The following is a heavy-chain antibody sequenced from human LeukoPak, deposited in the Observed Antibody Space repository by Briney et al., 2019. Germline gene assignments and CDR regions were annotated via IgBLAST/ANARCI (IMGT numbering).Heavy chain of an antibody. J-gene: IGHJ4*02. CDR2: TRNKANNYAT. V-gene: IGHV3-72*01. Sequence: QSGGSLRLSCAASGYTFSDHYIDRVRQAPGKGLEWVGHTRNKANNYATEYAASVKGRFTISRDDSRNSVYLQMNSLKTEDTAVYYCTRWRSGTSDWGQGTLVTVSS. D-gene: IGHD4-23*01. CDR3: TRWRSGTSD. CDR1: GYTFSDHY.